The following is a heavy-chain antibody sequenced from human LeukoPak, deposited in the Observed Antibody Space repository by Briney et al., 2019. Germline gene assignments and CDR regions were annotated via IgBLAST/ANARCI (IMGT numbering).Heavy chain of an antibody. D-gene: IGHD5-18*01. CDR3: AKVKVKASYGHYGMDV. Sequence: PGRPLRLSCAASGLTFDDYAMHWVRQAPGKGLEWVSGISWDSGRIGYADSVKGRFTISRDNAKNSLYLQMNSLRAEDTALYYCAKVKVKASYGHYGMDVWGQGTTVTVSS. CDR2: ISWDSGRI. J-gene: IGHJ6*02. V-gene: IGHV3-9*01. CDR1: GLTFDDYA.